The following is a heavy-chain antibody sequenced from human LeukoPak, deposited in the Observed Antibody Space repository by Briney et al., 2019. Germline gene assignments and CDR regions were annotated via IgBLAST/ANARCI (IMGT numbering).Heavy chain of an antibody. D-gene: IGHD3-10*01. CDR2: MNPNSGNT. V-gene: IGHV1-8*03. CDR3: ARDVVRGASDY. Sequence: GASVKVSCKASVYTFTSYDINWVRQATGQGLERVGWMNPNSGNTGYAQKFQGRVTITRNTSISTAYMELSSLRSEDTAVYYCARDVVRGASDYWGQGTLVTVSS. J-gene: IGHJ4*02. CDR1: VYTFTSYD.